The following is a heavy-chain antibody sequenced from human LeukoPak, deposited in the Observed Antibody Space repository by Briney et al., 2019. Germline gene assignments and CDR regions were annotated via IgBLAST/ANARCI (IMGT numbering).Heavy chain of an antibody. CDR3: ARSITMVRGYYFDY. Sequence: GGSLRLSCAASGFTFSTYSMNWVRQAPGKGLEWVSSISSNNRYIYYADSVKGRFTISRDNAKNSLYLQMNSLRAEDTAVYYCARSITMVRGYYFDYWGQGTLVTVSS. CDR2: ISSNNRYI. J-gene: IGHJ4*02. D-gene: IGHD3-10*01. CDR1: GFTFSTYS. V-gene: IGHV3-21*01.